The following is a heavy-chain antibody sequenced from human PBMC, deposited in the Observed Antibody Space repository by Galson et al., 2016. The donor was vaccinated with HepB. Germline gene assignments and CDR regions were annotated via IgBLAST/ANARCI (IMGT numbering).Heavy chain of an antibody. CDR3: ARDRRSGSYGDDFHI. V-gene: IGHV3-33*08. CDR1: GFTFSSYA. Sequence: SLRLSCAASGFTFSSYAMSWVRQAPGKGLEWVAVIWYDGSRKYYVDSVRGRFTISRDNFKNMVYLQMNSLRAEDTAVYYCARDRRSGSYGDDFHIWGQGTMVTVSS. J-gene: IGHJ3*02. D-gene: IGHD1-26*01. CDR2: IWYDGSRK.